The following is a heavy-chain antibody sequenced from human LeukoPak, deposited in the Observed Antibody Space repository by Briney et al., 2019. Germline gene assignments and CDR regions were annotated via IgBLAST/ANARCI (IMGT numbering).Heavy chain of an antibody. Sequence: GESLKISCKGSGYSFTSYWIGWVRQMPGKGLEWMGIIYPGDSDTRYSPSFQGQVTISADKSISTAYLQWSSLKASDTAMYYCASTNLLGYCSSTRCDSDYWGQGTLVTVSS. CDR1: GYSFTSYW. CDR2: IYPGDSDT. CDR3: ASTNLLGYCSSTRCDSDY. V-gene: IGHV5-51*01. J-gene: IGHJ4*02. D-gene: IGHD2-2*01.